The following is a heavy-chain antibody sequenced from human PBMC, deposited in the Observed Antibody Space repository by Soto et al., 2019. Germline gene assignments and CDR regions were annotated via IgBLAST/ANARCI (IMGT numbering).Heavy chain of an antibody. V-gene: IGHV1-18*01. CDR3: ARMGDVPYYYYGMDV. J-gene: IGHJ6*02. Sequence: QVQLVQSGAEVKKPGASVKVSCKASGYIFTSYGVSWVQQAPGQGLEWLGWINGYNGNTNYGQNFQGRVTMTTDTSTSTAYMELRSLRSDDTAVYYCARMGDVPYYYYGMDVWGQGTTVIVSS. CDR1: GYIFTSYG. D-gene: IGHD3-16*01. CDR2: INGYNGNT.